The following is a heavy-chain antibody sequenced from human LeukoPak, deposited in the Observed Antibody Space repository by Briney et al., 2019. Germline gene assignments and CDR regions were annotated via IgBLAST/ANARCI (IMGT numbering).Heavy chain of an antibody. CDR2: ISYDGSNK. J-gene: IGHJ4*02. V-gene: IGHV3-30*03. Sequence: GGSLRLSCAASGFTFSSYSMNWVRQAPGKGLEWVAVISYDGSNKYYADSVKGRFTISRDNSKNTLYLQMNSLRAEDTAVYYCARVSSGSYYFDYWGQGTLVTVSS. CDR3: ARVSSGSYYFDY. D-gene: IGHD1-26*01. CDR1: GFTFSSYS.